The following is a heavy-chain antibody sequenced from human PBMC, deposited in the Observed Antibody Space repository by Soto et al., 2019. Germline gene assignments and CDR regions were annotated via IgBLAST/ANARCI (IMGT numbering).Heavy chain of an antibody. V-gene: IGHV3-30*18. J-gene: IGHJ4*02. CDR2: ISYDGSNK. Sequence: GGFLRLSCAASGFTFSNYWMHWVRQAPGKGLEWVAVISYDGSNKYYADSVKGRFTISIDNSKNTLYLQMNSLRAEDTAVYYCAKTCTNGVCLDYWGQGTLVTVSS. D-gene: IGHD2-8*01. CDR1: GFTFSNYW. CDR3: AKTCTNGVCLDY.